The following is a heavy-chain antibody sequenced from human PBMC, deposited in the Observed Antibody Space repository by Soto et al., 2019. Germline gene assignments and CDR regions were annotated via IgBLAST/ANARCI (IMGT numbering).Heavy chain of an antibody. CDR2: INPNSGGT. J-gene: IGHJ4*02. CDR3: ARDYYDSSGYFDY. D-gene: IGHD3-22*01. CDR1: GYTFTGYY. V-gene: IGHV1-2*04. Sequence: QVQLVQSGAEVKKPGASVKVSCKASGYTFTGYYMHWVRQGPGQGLEWIGWINPNSGGTNYAEKFQGWVTMTRDTSISTAYMELSRLSSDDTAVYYCARDYYDSSGYFDYWGQGTLVTVSS.